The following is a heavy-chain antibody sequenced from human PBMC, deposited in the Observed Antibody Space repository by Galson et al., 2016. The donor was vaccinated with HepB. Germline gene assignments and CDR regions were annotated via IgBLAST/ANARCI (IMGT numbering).Heavy chain of an antibody. CDR2: IYPGDSDT. J-gene: IGHJ3*02. Sequence: QSGAEVKKPGESLKISCKGSGYTFSNYWIGWVRQMPGKGLEWMGIIYPGDSDTKYSPSFQGQVTMSADKSISTAYLLWSSLKASDTALYYCATQRDNIVGANPDAFDTWGQGTMVIVSS. D-gene: IGHD1-26*01. CDR3: ATQRDNIVGANPDAFDT. CDR1: GYTFSNYW. V-gene: IGHV5-51*01.